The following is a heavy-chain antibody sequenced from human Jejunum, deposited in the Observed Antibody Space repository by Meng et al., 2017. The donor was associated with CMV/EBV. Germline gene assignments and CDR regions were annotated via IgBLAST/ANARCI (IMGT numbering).Heavy chain of an antibody. Sequence: VELVQYGAEVKRPGASVKVSCKASGYTFTGYYMQWVRQAPGQGPEWMGRINPNNGGANYAQQFQGRVTMTTDTSISTAYMELSRLRSDDTAVYYCARDLSGYYSFVDYWGQGTLVTVSS. CDR2: INPNNGGA. D-gene: IGHD3-22*01. CDR3: ARDLSGYYSFVDY. CDR1: GYTFTGYY. J-gene: IGHJ4*02. V-gene: IGHV1-2*06.